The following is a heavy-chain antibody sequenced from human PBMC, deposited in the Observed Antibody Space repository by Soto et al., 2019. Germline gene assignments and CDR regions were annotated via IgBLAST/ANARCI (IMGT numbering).Heavy chain of an antibody. J-gene: IGHJ4*02. CDR3: PKDPSPGVYDSRGFSPIDS. D-gene: IGHD3-22*01. Sequence: PGGSLRLSCAASGFTFDDYAMHWVRQAPGKGLEWVSGISWNSGSIGYADSVKGRFTISRDNAKNSLYLQMNSLRAEDTALYYCPKDPSPGVYDSRGFSPIDSWGQGPLVPVSA. CDR2: ISWNSGSI. CDR1: GFTFDDYA. V-gene: IGHV3-9*01.